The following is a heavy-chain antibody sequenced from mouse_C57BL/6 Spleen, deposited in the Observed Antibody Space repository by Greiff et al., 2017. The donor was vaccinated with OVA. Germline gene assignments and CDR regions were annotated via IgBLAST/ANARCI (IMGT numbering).Heavy chain of an antibody. CDR1: GFTFSDYG. CDR2: ISSGSSTI. V-gene: IGHV5-17*01. J-gene: IGHJ2*01. D-gene: IGHD1-1*01. Sequence: EVQLMESGGGLVKPGGSLKLSCAASGFTFSDYGMHWVRQAPEKGLEWVAYISSGSSTIYYADTVKGRFTISRDNAKNTLFLQMTSLRSEDTAMYYCARPLTTVVFDYWGQGTTLTVSS. CDR3: ARPLTTVVFDY.